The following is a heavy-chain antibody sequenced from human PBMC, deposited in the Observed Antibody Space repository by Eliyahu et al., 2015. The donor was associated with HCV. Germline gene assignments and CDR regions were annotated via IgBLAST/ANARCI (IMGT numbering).Heavy chain of an antibody. CDR3: ARHLANYFGFDY. V-gene: IGHV5-51*01. CDR2: IYPGDSDT. Sequence: EVQLVQSGAEVKKPGEFLMISCKGSGYRFTNSWIGWVRQMPGKGLEWMGVIYPGDSDTRYSPSFQGQVTISVDTSISTAYLQWSSLKASDTAIYYCARHLANYFGFDYWGQGTLVTVSS. J-gene: IGHJ4*02. D-gene: IGHD3-10*01. CDR1: GYRFTNSW.